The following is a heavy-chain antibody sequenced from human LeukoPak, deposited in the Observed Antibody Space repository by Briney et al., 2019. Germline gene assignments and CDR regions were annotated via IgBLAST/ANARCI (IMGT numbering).Heavy chain of an antibody. J-gene: IGHJ6*02. V-gene: IGHV3-30*03. CDR3: GTAPYYYYYGMDV. CDR1: GFTFSSYG. Sequence: GGSLRLSCAASGFTFSSYGMHWVRQAPGKGLEWVAVISYDGSNKYYADSVKGRFTISRDNSKNTLYLQMNSLRAEDTAVYYCGTAPYYYYYGMDVWGQGTTVTVSS. CDR2: ISYDGSNK.